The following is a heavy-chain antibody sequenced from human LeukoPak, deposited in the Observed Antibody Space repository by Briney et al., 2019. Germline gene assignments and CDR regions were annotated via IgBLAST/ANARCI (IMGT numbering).Heavy chain of an antibody. V-gene: IGHV4-30-2*01. CDR1: GGPISSGGYS. CDR3: ASLGDLDAFDI. Sequence: SQTLSLTCAVSGGPISSGGYSWSWIRQPPGKGLEWIGYIYHSGSTYYNPSLKSRVTISVDRSKNQFSLKLSSVTAADTAVYYCASLGDLDAFDIWGQGTMVTVSS. CDR2: IYHSGST. J-gene: IGHJ3*02. D-gene: IGHD2-21*01.